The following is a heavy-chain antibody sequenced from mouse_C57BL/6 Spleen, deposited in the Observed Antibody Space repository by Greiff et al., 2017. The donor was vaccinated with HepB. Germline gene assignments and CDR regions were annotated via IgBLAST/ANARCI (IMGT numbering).Heavy chain of an antibody. J-gene: IGHJ1*03. Sequence: QVTLKECGPGILQPSQTLSLTCSFSGFSLSTFGMGVGWIRQPSGKGLEWLAHIWWDDDKYYNPALKSRLTISKDTSKNQVFLKIANVDTADTATYYCARIRNYDYSWYFDVWGTGTTVTVSS. D-gene: IGHD2-4*01. V-gene: IGHV8-8*01. CDR2: IWWDDDK. CDR3: ARIRNYDYSWYFDV. CDR1: GFSLSTFGMG.